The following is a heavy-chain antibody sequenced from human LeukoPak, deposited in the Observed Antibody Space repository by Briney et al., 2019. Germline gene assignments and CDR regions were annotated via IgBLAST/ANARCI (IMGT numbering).Heavy chain of an antibody. CDR1: EFTLSSNY. CDR2: IYSGGST. V-gene: IGHV3-53*01. D-gene: IGHD2-15*01. J-gene: IGHJ4*02. CDR3: ARRAGSYSHSYDY. Sequence: PGGSLRLSCAASEFTLSSNYMTSIRQAPGRGLEWVSFIYSGGSTYYADSVRGRFIISKDNSKNTLYLQMTSLRAQDTAVYYCARRAGSYSHSYDYWGQGTLVTVSS.